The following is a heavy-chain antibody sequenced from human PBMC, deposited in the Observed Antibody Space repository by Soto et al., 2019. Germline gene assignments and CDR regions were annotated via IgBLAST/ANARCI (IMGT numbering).Heavy chain of an antibody. CDR2: IIPIFGTA. Sequence: SVKVSCKASGGTFSSYAISWVRQAPGQGLEWMGGIIPIFGTANYAQKFQGRVTITADESTSTAYMELSSLRSEDTAVYYCARDPYTGTTTRGMDVWGQGTTVTVSS. V-gene: IGHV1-69*13. CDR1: GGTFSSYA. D-gene: IGHD1-1*01. CDR3: ARDPYTGTTTRGMDV. J-gene: IGHJ6*02.